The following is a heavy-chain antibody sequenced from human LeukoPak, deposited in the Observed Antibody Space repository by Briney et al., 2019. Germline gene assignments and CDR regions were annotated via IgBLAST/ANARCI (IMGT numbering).Heavy chain of an antibody. CDR3: AKSGSYYYFDY. V-gene: IGHV3-23*01. D-gene: IGHD1-26*01. CDR2: IGAGGGIT. Sequence: GGSLRLSCAASGFTFSSYAMSWVRQAPGKGLEWVSAIGAGGGITYYADSVKGRFTIFRDNSKNTLYLQMNSLRAEDTAVYYCAKSGSYYYFDYWGQGTLVTVSS. J-gene: IGHJ4*02. CDR1: GFTFSSYA.